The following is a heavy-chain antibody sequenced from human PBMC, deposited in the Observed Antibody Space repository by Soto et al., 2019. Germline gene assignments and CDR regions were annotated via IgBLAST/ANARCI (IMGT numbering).Heavy chain of an antibody. J-gene: IGHJ3*02. CDR1: GYSFTSYW. Sequence: EVQLVQSGAEVKKPGETLQISCKGSGYSFTSYWIGWVRQMPGKGLEWMGIIYPGDSDTRYSPSFQGQVTISADKSISTAYLQWSSLKASDTAMYYCARSEGEITMVRGDHDAFDIWGQGTMVTVSS. CDR2: IYPGDSDT. V-gene: IGHV5-51*01. D-gene: IGHD3-10*01. CDR3: ARSEGEITMVRGDHDAFDI.